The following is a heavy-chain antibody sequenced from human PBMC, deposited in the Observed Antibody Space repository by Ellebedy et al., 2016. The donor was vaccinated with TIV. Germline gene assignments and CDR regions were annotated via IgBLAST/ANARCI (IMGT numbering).Heavy chain of an antibody. J-gene: IGHJ4*02. CDR3: AKGSIASALTCLDY. D-gene: IGHD6-13*01. V-gene: IGHV3-23*01. Sequence: GESLKISCAASGFTLDNYAMFCVRQAPGQGLEGVSGISGGVASVYYADSVKGRFTISRDISKYKLNLQMDSLRVEDTAVYYCAKGSIASALTCLDYWGQGTLVTVSS. CDR2: ISGGVASV. CDR1: GFTLDNYA.